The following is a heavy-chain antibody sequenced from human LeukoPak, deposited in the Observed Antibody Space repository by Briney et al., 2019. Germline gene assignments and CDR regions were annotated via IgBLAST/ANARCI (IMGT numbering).Heavy chain of an antibody. Sequence: SQTLSLTCTVSGGSISSGDFCWSWTRQPPGKGLEWIGYIYYSGSTYYNPSLKSRVTISVDTSKNQFSLKLSSVTAADTAVYYCARDLLYSSPGFDYWGQGTLVTVSS. D-gene: IGHD6-13*01. CDR1: GGSISSGDFC. CDR3: ARDLLYSSPGFDY. CDR2: IYYSGST. J-gene: IGHJ4*02. V-gene: IGHV4-30-4*08.